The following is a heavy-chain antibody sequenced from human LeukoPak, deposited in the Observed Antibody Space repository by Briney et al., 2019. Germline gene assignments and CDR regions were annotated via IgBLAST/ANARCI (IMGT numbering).Heavy chain of an antibody. CDR2: IYYSGST. CDR3: AITMVRGVIVGDY. J-gene: IGHJ4*02. Sequence: SETLSLTCTVSGGSISSSSYYWGWIRQPPGKGLEWIGSIYYSGSTYYNPSLKSRVTISVDTSKNQFSLKLSSVTAADTAVYYCAITMVRGVIVGDYWGQGTLVTVSS. CDR1: GGSISSSSYY. V-gene: IGHV4-39*07. D-gene: IGHD3-10*01.